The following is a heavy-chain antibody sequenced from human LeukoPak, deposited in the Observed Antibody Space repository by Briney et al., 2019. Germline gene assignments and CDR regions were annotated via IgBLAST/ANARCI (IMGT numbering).Heavy chain of an antibody. CDR3: ARDYAGVVVVAATEVDSGY. CDR2: IKQDGNEK. J-gene: IGHJ4*02. V-gene: IGHV3-7*03. CDR1: GFTFSSYW. D-gene: IGHD2-15*01. Sequence: PGGSLRLSCAASGFTFSSYWMSWVRQAPGKGLEWVANIKQDGNEKYYVDSVKGRFTISRDNAKNSLYLQMNSLRAEDTAVYYCARDYAGVVVVAATEVDSGYWGQGTLVTVSS.